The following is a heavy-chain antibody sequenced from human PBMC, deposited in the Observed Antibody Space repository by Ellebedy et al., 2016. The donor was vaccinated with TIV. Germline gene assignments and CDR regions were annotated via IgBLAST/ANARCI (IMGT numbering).Heavy chain of an antibody. CDR2: TRWGTSAT. J-gene: IGHJ4*02. CDR1: GFTLNCDST. CDR3: TRGGDYPYGDY. Sequence: GESLKISXAVSGFTLNCDSTQHSVRHASGQALEWIGRTRWGTSATEYGASVRGRFIIFTDDSKNTAYLQMNSLKTEDTGVYFCTRGGDYPYGDYWGQGTLVTVSS. D-gene: IGHD4-17*01. V-gene: IGHV3-73*01.